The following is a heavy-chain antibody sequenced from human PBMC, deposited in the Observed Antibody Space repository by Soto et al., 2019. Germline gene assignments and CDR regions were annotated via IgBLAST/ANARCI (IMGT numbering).Heavy chain of an antibody. CDR2: IYYSGST. V-gene: IGHV4-59*01. CDR3: ASGGAAAAGKPYYYYGMDV. D-gene: IGHD6-13*01. CDR1: GGSISSYY. Sequence: SETLSLTCTVSGGSISSYYWSWIRQPPGKGLEWIGYIYYSGSTNYNPSLKSRVTISVDTSKNQFSLKLSSVTAADTAVYYCASGGAAAAGKPYYYYGMDVWGQGTTVTVSS. J-gene: IGHJ6*02.